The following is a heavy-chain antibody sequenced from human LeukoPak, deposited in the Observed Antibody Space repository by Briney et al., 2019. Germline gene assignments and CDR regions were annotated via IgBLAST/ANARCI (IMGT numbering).Heavy chain of an antibody. D-gene: IGHD3-22*01. V-gene: IGHV1-8*01. CDR3: ARGGGRVYYYDSSVSSCDY. CDR2: MNPNSGDT. J-gene: IGHJ4*02. Sequence: EASVKVSCTASGYTFTSYEINWVRQATGQGLEWMGWMNPNSGDTGYAQTFQGRVTMTRNTSITTAYMELSSLRSEDTDVYYCARGGGRVYYYDSSVSSCDYWGQGTLVTVSS. CDR1: GYTFTSYE.